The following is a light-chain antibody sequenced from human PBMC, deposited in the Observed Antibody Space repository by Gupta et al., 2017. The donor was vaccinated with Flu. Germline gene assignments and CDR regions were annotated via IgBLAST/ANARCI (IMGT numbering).Light chain of an antibody. Sequence: DIQMTQSPSSLSASVGDRVTITCQASQDISNYLNWYQQKPGKAPKLLIYDASNLETGVPSRFSGSGSGTDFTFTISSLQPEDIATYYCQQYDLAYTFGQGTKLEIK. CDR2: DAS. V-gene: IGKV1-33*01. CDR1: QDISNY. J-gene: IGKJ2*01. CDR3: QQYDLAYT.